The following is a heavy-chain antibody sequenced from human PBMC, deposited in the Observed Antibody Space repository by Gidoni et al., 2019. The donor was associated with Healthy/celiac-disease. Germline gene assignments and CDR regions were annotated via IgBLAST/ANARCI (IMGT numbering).Heavy chain of an antibody. J-gene: IGHJ4*02. CDR3: ARDGEREYYFDY. D-gene: IGHD3-10*01. CDR1: GYTFTSYG. Sequence: QVQLVQSVAEVNKPGASVKVSCKASGYTFTSYGISWVRQAPGQGLEWMGWISAYNGNKNYAQKLQGRVTMTTDTSTSKAYMERRSLRSDDTAVYYCARDGEREYYFDYWGQGTLVTVSS. CDR2: ISAYNGNK. V-gene: IGHV1-18*01.